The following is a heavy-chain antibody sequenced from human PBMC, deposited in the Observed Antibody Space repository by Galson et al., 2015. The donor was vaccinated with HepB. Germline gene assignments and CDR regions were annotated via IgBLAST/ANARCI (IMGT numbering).Heavy chain of an antibody. CDR3: ARERLAVAGTDNAFDI. D-gene: IGHD6-19*01. CDR2: INPNSGGT. V-gene: IGHV1-2*05. Sequence: SVKVSCKASGYTFTGYYMHWVRQAPGQGLEWMGRINPNSGGTNYAQKFQGRVTMTRDTSISTAYMELSRLRSDDTVVYYCARERLAVAGTDNAFDIWGQGTMVTVSS. J-gene: IGHJ3*02. CDR1: GYTFTGYY.